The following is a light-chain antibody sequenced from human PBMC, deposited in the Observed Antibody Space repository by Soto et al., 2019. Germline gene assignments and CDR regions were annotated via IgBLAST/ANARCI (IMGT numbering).Light chain of an antibody. CDR1: QSISTW. Sequence: DIQMTQSPSTLSAHVGDRVNITCRAGQSISTWLAWYQQKPGKAPKLLIYKASTLESGVPSRFSGSGSGTEFTLTISSLQPNDFATYYCQQYNSDSPWTFGQGTKV. CDR3: QQYNSDSPWT. CDR2: KAS. V-gene: IGKV1-5*03. J-gene: IGKJ1*01.